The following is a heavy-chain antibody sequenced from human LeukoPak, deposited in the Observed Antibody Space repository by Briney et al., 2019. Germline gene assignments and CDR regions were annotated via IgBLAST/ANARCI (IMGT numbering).Heavy chain of an antibody. J-gene: IGHJ4*02. CDR2: MNPNSGNT. CDR3: ALSPVPPYYYDSHLVFDY. D-gene: IGHD3-22*01. V-gene: IGHV1-8*03. Sequence: GASVKVSCKASGYTFTSYDINWVRQATGQGLEWMGWMNPNSGNTGYAQKFQGRVTITRNTSISTAYMELSSLRSEDTAVYYCALSPVPPYYYDSHLVFDYWGQGTLVTVSS. CDR1: GYTFTSYD.